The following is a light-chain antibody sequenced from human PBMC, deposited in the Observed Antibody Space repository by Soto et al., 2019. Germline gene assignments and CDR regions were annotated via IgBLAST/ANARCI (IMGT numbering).Light chain of an antibody. CDR1: QSVSSW. CDR2: TTS. J-gene: IGKJ1*01. V-gene: IGKV1-5*01. Sequence: DIQLTQSPSTLSASVGDRVTITCRASQSVSSWLAWYQQKPGQAPKLLIYTTSSLQSGVPSRFSGSGSGTEFTLTISSLQHDDFATYYCQHYNSYSEAFGHGTKGDIK. CDR3: QHYNSYSEA.